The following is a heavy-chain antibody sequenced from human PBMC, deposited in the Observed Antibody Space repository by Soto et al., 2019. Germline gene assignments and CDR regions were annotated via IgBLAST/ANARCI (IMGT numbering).Heavy chain of an antibody. CDR3: SYYFDSVGVPDFDY. Sequence: GGSLRLSCAASGFSFTNAWMNWVRQAPGRGLEWVGRIKSKTDGGTTDYAAPVKGRFTISRDESKNTVFLQMNSLKTEDTAVYFCSYYFDSVGVPDFDYWGQGTLVTVSS. CDR1: GFSFTNAW. CDR2: IKSKTDGGTT. J-gene: IGHJ4*02. D-gene: IGHD3-22*01. V-gene: IGHV3-15*01.